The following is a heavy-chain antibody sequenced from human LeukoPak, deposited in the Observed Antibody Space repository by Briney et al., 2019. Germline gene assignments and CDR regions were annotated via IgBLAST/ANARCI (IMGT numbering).Heavy chain of an antibody. Sequence: PSETLSLTCTVSGGSISSSSYYWGWIRQPPGKGLEWIGSIYYSGSTYYDPSLKSRVTISVDTSKNQFSLKLSSVTAADTAVYYCASYAGRYGSGSYYNDRWFDPWGQGTLVTVSS. CDR3: ASYAGRYGSGSYYNDRWFDP. J-gene: IGHJ5*02. CDR1: GGSISSSSYY. D-gene: IGHD3-10*01. V-gene: IGHV4-39*01. CDR2: IYYSGST.